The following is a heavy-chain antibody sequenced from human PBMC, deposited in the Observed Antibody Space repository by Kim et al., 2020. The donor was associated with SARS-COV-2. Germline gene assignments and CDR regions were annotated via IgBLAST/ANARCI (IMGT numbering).Heavy chain of an antibody. J-gene: IGHJ6*02. V-gene: IGHV3-48*03. Sequence: SVKGRFTISRDNAKNSLYLQMNSLRAEDTAVYYCANPGYISGDNYYVMDDWGQGTTVTVSS. CDR3: ANPGYISGDNYYVMDD. D-gene: IGHD4-17*01.